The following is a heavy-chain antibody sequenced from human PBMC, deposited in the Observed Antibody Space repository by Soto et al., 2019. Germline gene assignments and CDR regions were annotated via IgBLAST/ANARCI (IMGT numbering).Heavy chain of an antibody. D-gene: IGHD3-22*01. V-gene: IGHV1-46*01. CDR2: INPSDGST. CDR1: AYTFTNYY. J-gene: IGHJ6*02. Sequence: ASVKVSCKASAYTFTNYYIHWVRQAPGQGLEWMGIINPSDGSTSYAQKFQGRVTMTRDTSTSTVYMGLSSLRSEDTAVYYCARGIVVVITALSYYGMDVWGQGTTVTVSS. CDR3: ARGIVVVITALSYYGMDV.